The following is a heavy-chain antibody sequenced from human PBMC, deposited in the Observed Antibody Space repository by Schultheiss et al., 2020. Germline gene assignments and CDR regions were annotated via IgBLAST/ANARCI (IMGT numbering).Heavy chain of an antibody. D-gene: IGHD2-2*02. CDR3: ARSYSCSSTSCYNYYYYYMDV. CDR2: IYYSGST. J-gene: IGHJ6*03. Sequence: AETLSLTCDVSGDSISGYYWSWIRQPPGKGLEWIGFIYYSGSTNYNPSLKSRVTISVDTSKNQFSLKLSSVTAADTAVYYCARSYSCSSTSCYNYYYYYMDVWGKGTTVTVSS. V-gene: IGHV4-59*01. CDR1: GDSISGYY.